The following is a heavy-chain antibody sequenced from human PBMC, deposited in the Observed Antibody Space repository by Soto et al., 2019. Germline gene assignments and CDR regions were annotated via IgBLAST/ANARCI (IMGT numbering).Heavy chain of an antibody. D-gene: IGHD2-15*01. CDR3: AAAKLLPFEY. CDR1: GFTFSVYK. Sequence: PGGSLRLSCSTSGFTFSVYKMHWVRQAPGKGLEYVSGISNQGDTTYYADSVKGRFTISRDNSKNTLHFQMSSLRPEDTAVYYCAAAKLLPFEYWGQGTQVTVS. V-gene: IGHV3-64D*06. CDR2: ISNQGDTT. J-gene: IGHJ4*02.